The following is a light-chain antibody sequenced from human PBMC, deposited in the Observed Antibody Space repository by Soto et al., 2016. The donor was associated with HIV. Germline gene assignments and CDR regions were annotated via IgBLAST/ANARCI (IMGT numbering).Light chain of an antibody. V-gene: IGKV1-16*02. CDR2: AAS. J-gene: IGKJ4*01. CDR3: QQYKNYPLT. Sequence: DPVSITCRASQDINNYLAWFQQKPGKAPKSLIYAASTLQSGVSSKFSGSGSGTDFTLTISSLQPEDLATYFCQQYKNYPLTFGEGPRWRSN. CDR1: QDINNY.